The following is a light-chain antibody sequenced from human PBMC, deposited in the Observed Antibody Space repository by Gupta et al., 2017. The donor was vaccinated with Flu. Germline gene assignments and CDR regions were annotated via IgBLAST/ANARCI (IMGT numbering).Light chain of an antibody. CDR2: KTS. J-gene: IGKJ1*01. Sequence: PSTLSASVGDRVTITCRASQSITGWLAWYQQKPGKAPKLLIYKTSNLEGGVPSRFSGSGSGTEFTLTISSLQPDDLATYYCQQDNSYRGTFGQGTKVEIK. CDR1: QSITGW. V-gene: IGKV1-5*03. CDR3: QQDNSYRGT.